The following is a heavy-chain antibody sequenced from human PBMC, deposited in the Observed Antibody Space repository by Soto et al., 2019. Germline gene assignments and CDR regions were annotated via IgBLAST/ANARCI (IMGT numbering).Heavy chain of an antibody. J-gene: IGHJ4*02. D-gene: IGHD2-15*01. CDR1: GGSMRNVY. CDR3: ARAHAPTLPFDF. V-gene: IGHV4-59*01. CDR2: IFHSGNA. Sequence: RSEPLSLTCSVSGGSMRNVYWSWIRQSPGKGLEWIGFIFHSGNAKYNPSLQSRASMSIDTSKNQFSLSLESVTAADTAVYFCARAHAPTLPFDFWGQGTLVTVSS.